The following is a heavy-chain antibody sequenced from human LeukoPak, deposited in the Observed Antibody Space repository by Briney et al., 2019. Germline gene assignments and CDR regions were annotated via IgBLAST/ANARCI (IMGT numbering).Heavy chain of an antibody. CDR3: AKDITMIVGAPWFDP. Sequence: GRSLRLSCAASGFTFSSYGMHWVRQAPGKGLEWVAVIWYDGSNKYYADSVKGRFTISRDNSKNTLYLQMNSLRAEDTAVYYCAKDITMIVGAPWFDPWGQGTLVTVSS. V-gene: IGHV3-33*06. D-gene: IGHD3-22*01. J-gene: IGHJ5*02. CDR1: GFTFSSYG. CDR2: IWYDGSNK.